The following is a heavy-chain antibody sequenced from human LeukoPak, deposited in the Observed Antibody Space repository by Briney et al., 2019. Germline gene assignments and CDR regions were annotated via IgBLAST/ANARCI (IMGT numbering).Heavy chain of an antibody. CDR2: ISYDGSNK. V-gene: IGHV3-30-3*01. CDR1: GFTFSSYA. D-gene: IGHD6-19*01. J-gene: IGHJ4*02. Sequence: GRSLRLSCAASGFTFSSYAMHWVRQAPGKGLEWVAVISYDGSNKYYADSVKGRFTISRDNAKNSLYLQMNSLRAEDTAVYYCARERQWLGSDYWGQGTLVTVSS. CDR3: ARERQWLGSDY.